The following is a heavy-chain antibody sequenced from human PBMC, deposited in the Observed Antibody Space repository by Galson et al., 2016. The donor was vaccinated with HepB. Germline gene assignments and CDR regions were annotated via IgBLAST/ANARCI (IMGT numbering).Heavy chain of an antibody. V-gene: IGHV3-30*18. CDR3: AKDVGGYCSSTSCYGPLY. CDR1: GFTFITYA. J-gene: IGHJ4*02. CDR2: ISYDGSNK. D-gene: IGHD2-2*01. Sequence: SLRLSCAASGFTFITYAMHWVRQAPGKGLEWVAVISYDGSNKYYADAVKGRLTISRDNSKNTLYLQMNSLRAEDTAVYYCAKDVGGYCSSTSCYGPLYWGQGTLVTVSS.